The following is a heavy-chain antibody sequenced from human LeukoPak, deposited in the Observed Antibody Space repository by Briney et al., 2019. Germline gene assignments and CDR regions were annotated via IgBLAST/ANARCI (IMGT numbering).Heavy chain of an antibody. CDR1: GGSISGYF. Sequence: PSETLSLTCTVSGGSISGYFWTWIRQPPGKGMEWIGCILYSGSTNYNPSLRSRVTMSVDMSKNQFSLQLTSVTAADTAVYYCARLDPDLPPGTYYYFDNWGQGTLVTVSS. D-gene: IGHD1-26*01. J-gene: IGHJ4*02. CDR3: ARLDPDLPPGTYYYFDN. V-gene: IGHV4-59*01. CDR2: ILYSGST.